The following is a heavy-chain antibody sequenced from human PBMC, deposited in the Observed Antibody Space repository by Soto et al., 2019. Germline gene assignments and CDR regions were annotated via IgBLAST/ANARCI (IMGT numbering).Heavy chain of an antibody. CDR2: VTPNSGNT. Sequence: GXSVKVSCKASGYTFTSYDINWGRQATVQGLEWMGWVTPNSGNTGYAQKFQGRVTMTRSTSMSTAYMELSSLKSEDTAVYYCARMIWDCTTTSCSDYYYGLDVWGQGTTVTVSS. J-gene: IGHJ6*02. CDR3: ARMIWDCTTTSCSDYYYGLDV. D-gene: IGHD2-2*01. V-gene: IGHV1-8*01. CDR1: GYTFTSYD.